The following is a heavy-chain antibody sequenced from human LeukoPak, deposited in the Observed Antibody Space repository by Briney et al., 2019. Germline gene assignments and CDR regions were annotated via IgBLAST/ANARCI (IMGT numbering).Heavy chain of an antibody. D-gene: IGHD3-16*01. CDR3: ARSVGGFLDY. CDR1: GGSISGYY. Sequence: SETLSLTCTVSGGSISGYYWVWIRQPPGKGLEWIGYIYYSGNTNYNPSLKSRVTISVDTSKNQFSLKLSSVTAADTAVYYCARSVGGFLDYWGQGTLVTVSS. CDR2: IYYSGNT. J-gene: IGHJ4*02. V-gene: IGHV4-59*01.